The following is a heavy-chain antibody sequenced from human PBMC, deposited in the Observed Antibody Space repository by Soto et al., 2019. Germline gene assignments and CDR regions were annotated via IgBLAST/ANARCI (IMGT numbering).Heavy chain of an antibody. D-gene: IGHD3-10*01. Sequence: PXVSLRLYCAASGFTFSYYPLHWVRRAPGKGLEWVSSISGVRDYIRYADSVKGRFAISRDNAKTSLYLQMNSLTAEDTAVYYCAREGVHNYTEYYFDYWGQGTLVTVSS. J-gene: IGHJ4*02. CDR2: ISGVRDYI. CDR3: AREGVHNYTEYYFDY. CDR1: GFTFSYYP. V-gene: IGHV3-21*06.